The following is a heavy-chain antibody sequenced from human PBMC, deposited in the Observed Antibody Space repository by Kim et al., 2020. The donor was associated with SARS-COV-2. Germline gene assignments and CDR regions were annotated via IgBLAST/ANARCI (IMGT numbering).Heavy chain of an antibody. J-gene: IGHJ6*01. CDR3: ARGNTISHFYYYYYGIDL. CDR1: GGSFSGYY. V-gene: IGHV4-34*01. CDR2: INHSGST. D-gene: IGHD3-9*01. Sequence: SETLSLTCAVYGGSFSGYYWSWIRQPPGKGLEWIGEINHSGSTNYNPSLKSRVTISVDTSKNQFPLKLSSVTAADTAVYYCARGNTISHFYYYYYGIDL.